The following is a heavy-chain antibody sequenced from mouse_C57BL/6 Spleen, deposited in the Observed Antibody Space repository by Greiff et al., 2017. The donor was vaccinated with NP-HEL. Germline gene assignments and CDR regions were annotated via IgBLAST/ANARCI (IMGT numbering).Heavy chain of an antibody. V-gene: IGHV1-22*01. J-gene: IGHJ4*01. CDR1: GYTFTDYN. D-gene: IGHD4-1*01. CDR2: INPNNGGT. CDR3: ARWDTHMDY. Sequence: VHVKQSGPELVKPGASVKMSCKASGYTFTDYNMHWVKQSHGKSLEWIGYINPNNGGTSYNQKFKGKATLTVNKSSSTAYMELRSLTSEDSAVYYCARWDTHMDYWGQGTSVTVSS.